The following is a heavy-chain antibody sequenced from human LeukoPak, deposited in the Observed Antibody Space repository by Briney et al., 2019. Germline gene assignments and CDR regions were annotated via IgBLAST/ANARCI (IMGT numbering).Heavy chain of an antibody. J-gene: IGHJ4*02. D-gene: IGHD1-26*01. V-gene: IGHV1-46*01. CDR3: ARGTSGSYYS. CDR2: ILPSGGIT. Sequence: ASVKVSCKASGYTFTSYYVHWVRQAPGQGLEWLGVILPSGGITTYAQRFQGRVTLTRDMYTSTVYMELSSLRSEDTAVYYCARGTSGSYYSWGQGTLVIVSS. CDR1: GYTFTSYY.